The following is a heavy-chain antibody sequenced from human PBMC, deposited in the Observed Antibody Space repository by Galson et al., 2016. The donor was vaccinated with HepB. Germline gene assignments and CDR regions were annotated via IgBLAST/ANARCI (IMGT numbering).Heavy chain of an antibody. Sequence: SLRLSCAPSGFSVSNNYMNWVRQAPGKGLEWVSVIYSGDYTYYADSVKGRFTNSRDISKNTLYLQMNRLRAEDTAVYYCARDLVVTRNYYYYHYMDVWGKGTTVTVSS. CDR3: ARDLVVTRNYYYYHYMDV. D-gene: IGHD3-22*01. J-gene: IGHJ6*03. V-gene: IGHV3-53*01. CDR1: GFSVSNNY. CDR2: IYSGDYT.